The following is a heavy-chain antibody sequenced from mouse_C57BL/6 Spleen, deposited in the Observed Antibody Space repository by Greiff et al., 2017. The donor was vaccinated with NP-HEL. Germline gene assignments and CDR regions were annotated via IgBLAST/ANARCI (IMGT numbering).Heavy chain of an antibody. V-gene: IGHV1-54*01. Sequence: VQLQQSGAELVRPGTSVKVSCKASGYAFTNYLIAWVQQRPGQGLEWIGVINPGSGGTNYNEKFKGKATLTADNSSSTAYMQLSSLTSEDSAVYFCASNYYDYDAGVMDYWGQGTSVTVSS. J-gene: IGHJ4*01. CDR1: GYAFTNYL. CDR3: ASNYYDYDAGVMDY. CDR2: INPGSGGT. D-gene: IGHD2-4*01.